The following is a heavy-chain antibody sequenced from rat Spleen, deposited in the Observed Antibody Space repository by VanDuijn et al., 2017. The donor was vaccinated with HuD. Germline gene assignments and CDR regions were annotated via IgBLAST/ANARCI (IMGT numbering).Heavy chain of an antibody. J-gene: IGHJ1*01. Sequence: EVQLQESGPGLVKPSQSLSLTCSVTGYSITSNYWGWIRKFPGNKMEWIGHISYSGSTSYNPSLKSRISITRDTSKNQFFLQLNSVTTEDTATYYCARSIDNWVYWYFDFWGPGTMVTVSS. V-gene: IGHV3-1*01. CDR3: ARSIDNWVYWYFDF. D-gene: IGHD5-1*01. CDR1: GYSITSNY. CDR2: ISYSGST.